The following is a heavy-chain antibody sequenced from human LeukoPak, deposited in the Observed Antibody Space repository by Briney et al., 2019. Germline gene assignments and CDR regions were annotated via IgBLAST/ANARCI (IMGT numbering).Heavy chain of an antibody. V-gene: IGHV3-7*01. D-gene: IGHD6-19*01. J-gene: IGHJ4*02. Sequence: GGSLRLSCATSGFTFSNYWISWVRQAPGKGLEWVANIKEDGSEKYYVDSVKGRFTLSRDNAKNSLYLQMNSLRAEDTAVYYCARGSSSGWYYFDYWGQGTLVTVSS. CDR3: ARGSSSGWYYFDY. CDR2: IKEDGSEK. CDR1: GFTFSNYW.